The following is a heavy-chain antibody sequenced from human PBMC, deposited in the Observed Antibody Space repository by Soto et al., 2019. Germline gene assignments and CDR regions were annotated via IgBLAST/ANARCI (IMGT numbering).Heavy chain of an antibody. CDR2: IYYSGST. CDR3: ARVEDIVVVPAAPGWFDP. Sequence: SETLSLTCTVSGGSISSGDYYWSWIRQPPGKGLEGIGYIYYSGSTYYNPSLKSRVTISVDTSKNQFSLKLSSVTAADTAVYYCARVEDIVVVPAAPGWFDPWGQGTLVTVSS. CDR1: GGSISSGDYY. J-gene: IGHJ5*02. V-gene: IGHV4-30-4*01. D-gene: IGHD2-2*01.